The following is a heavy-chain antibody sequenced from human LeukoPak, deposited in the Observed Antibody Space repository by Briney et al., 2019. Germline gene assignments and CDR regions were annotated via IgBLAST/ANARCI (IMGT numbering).Heavy chain of an antibody. CDR2: INHSGST. D-gene: IGHD2-2*02. J-gene: IGHJ6*03. CDR1: GGSFSGYY. Sequence: PSETLSLTCAVYGGSFSGYYWSWIRQPPGKGLEWIGEINHSGSTNYNPSLKSRVTISVDTSKNQFSLKLSSVTAADTAVYYCARLYHGYCSSTSCYISDYYYYYMDVWGKGTTVTISS. CDR3: ARLYHGYCSSTSCYISDYYYYYMDV. V-gene: IGHV4-34*01.